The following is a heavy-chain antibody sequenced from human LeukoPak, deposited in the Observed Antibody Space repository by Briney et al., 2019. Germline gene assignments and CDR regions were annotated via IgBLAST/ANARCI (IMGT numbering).Heavy chain of an antibody. D-gene: IGHD3-22*01. CDR3: AGPYYYDSSGYFSSRDAFDI. J-gene: IGHJ3*02. Sequence: ASVKVSCKASGYTFTGYYMHWVRQAPGQGLEWMGWINPNSGGTNYAQKFQGRVTMTRDTSISTAYMELSRLRSDDTAVYYCAGPYYYDSSGYFSSRDAFDIWGQGTVVTVSS. CDR1: GYTFTGYY. CDR2: INPNSGGT. V-gene: IGHV1-2*02.